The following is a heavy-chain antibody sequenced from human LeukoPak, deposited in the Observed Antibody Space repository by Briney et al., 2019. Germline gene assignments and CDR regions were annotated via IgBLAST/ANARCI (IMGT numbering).Heavy chain of an antibody. CDR3: ARTPRGYDYVWGSYRPGTKYFDY. J-gene: IGHJ4*02. D-gene: IGHD3-16*02. CDR2: INHSGST. V-gene: IGHV4-34*01. CDR1: GGSFSGYY. Sequence: PSETLSLTCAVSGGSFSGYYWSWIRQPPGKGLEWIWEINHSGSTNYNPSLKSRVTISVDTSKNQFSLKLSSVTAADTVLYYCARTPRGYDYVWGSYRPGTKYFDYWGQGTLVTVSS.